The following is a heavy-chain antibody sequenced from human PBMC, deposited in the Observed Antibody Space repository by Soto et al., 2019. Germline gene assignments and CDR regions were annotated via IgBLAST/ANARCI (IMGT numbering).Heavy chain of an antibody. CDR2: IYHSGST. Sequence: QVQLQESGPGLVKPSGTLSLTCAVSGGSISSSNWWSWVRQPPGKGLEWIGAIYHSGSTNYNPSLTTRAPXSXDXXTTPSSLPLSSVPAADTAVYYCAIVSGSYYSAMDVWGQGTTVTVSS. J-gene: IGHJ6*02. V-gene: IGHV4-4*02. CDR1: GGSISSSNW. D-gene: IGHD2-15*01. CDR3: AIVSGSYYSAMDV.